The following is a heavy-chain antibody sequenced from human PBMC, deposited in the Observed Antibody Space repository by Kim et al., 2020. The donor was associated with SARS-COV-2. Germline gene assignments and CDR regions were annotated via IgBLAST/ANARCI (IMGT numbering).Heavy chain of an antibody. D-gene: IGHD5-12*01. CDR1: GYTFTSYD. CDR3: ARVYRTWLRFSPQKNYYYGMDV. CDR2: MNPNSGNT. Sequence: ASVKVSCTASGYTFTSYDINWVRQATGQGLEWMGWMNPNSGNTGYAQKFQGRVTMTRNTSISTAYMELSSLRSEDTAVYYCARVYRTWLRFSPQKNYYYGMDVWGQGTTVTVSS. V-gene: IGHV1-8*01. J-gene: IGHJ6*02.